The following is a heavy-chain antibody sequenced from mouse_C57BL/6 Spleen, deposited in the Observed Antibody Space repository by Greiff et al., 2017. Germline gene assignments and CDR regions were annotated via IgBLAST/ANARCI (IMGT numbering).Heavy chain of an antibody. J-gene: IGHJ3*01. D-gene: IGHD1-1*01. V-gene: IGHV1-82*01. CDR1: GYAFTSSW. CDR2: IYPGDGGT. CDR3: ARATTGLAY. Sequence: QVQLQQSGPELVKPGASVKISCKASGYAFTSSWMNWVKQRPGQGLEWIGRIYPGDGGTNYNGKFKGKATLTADKSSSPTYMQLSSLASEDSAVYFCARATTGLAYWGQGTLVTVSA.